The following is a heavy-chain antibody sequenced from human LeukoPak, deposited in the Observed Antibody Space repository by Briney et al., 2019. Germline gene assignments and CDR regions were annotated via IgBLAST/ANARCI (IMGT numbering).Heavy chain of an antibody. J-gene: IGHJ4*02. CDR1: GFTFSSYA. V-gene: IGHV3-23*01. CDR2: ISGSGGST. CDR3: AKDRLRWPYYFAY. Sequence: GGSLRLSCAASGFTFSSYAMSRVRQAPGKGLEWVSAISGSGGSTYYADSVKGRFTISRDNSKNTLYLQMNSLRAEDTAVYYCAKDRLRWPYYFAYWGQGTLVAVSS. D-gene: IGHD4-23*01.